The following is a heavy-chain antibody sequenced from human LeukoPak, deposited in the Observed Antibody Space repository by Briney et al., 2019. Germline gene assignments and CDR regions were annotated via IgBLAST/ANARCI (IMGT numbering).Heavy chain of an antibody. CDR3: AKDGAADDFWSGYYVDC. V-gene: IGHV3-23*01. D-gene: IGHD3-3*01. J-gene: IGHJ4*02. Sequence: GGSLRLSCAASGFTFSSFAMSWVRQTPGKGLEWVSGISGNGGTTYYADSVKGRFTMSRDNSKNTLYLQMNSLRAEDTAVYYCAKDGAADDFWSGYYVDCWGQGTLVTVSS. CDR1: GFTFSSFA. CDR2: ISGNGGTT.